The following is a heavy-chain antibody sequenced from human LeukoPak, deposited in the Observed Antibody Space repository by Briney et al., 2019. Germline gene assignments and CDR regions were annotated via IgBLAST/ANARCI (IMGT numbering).Heavy chain of an antibody. D-gene: IGHD6-19*01. CDR1: GFTFSSYG. CDR3: ASTSGWYEPIDY. Sequence: PGGSLRLSCAASGFTFSSYGMHWVRQAPGKGLEWVVVIWYDGSNKYYADSVKGRFTISRDNSKNILYLQMNSLRAEDTAVYYCASTSGWYEPIDYWGQGTLVTVSS. J-gene: IGHJ4*02. CDR2: IWYDGSNK. V-gene: IGHV3-33*01.